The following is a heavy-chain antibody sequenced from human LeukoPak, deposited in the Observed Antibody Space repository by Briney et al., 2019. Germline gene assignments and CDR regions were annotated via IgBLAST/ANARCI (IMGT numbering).Heavy chain of an antibody. J-gene: IGHJ4*02. CDR3: ARRGCLGSCYSGFDY. CDR1: GFTFSSYG. Sequence: GGSLRLSCAASGFTFSSYGVHWVRQAPGKGLEWVAVIWYDGSNKYYADSVKGRFTISRDNAKNSLYLQMNSLRDEDTAVYYCARRGCLGSCYSGFDYWGQGTLVTVSS. CDR2: IWYDGSNK. D-gene: IGHD2-15*01. V-gene: IGHV3-33*01.